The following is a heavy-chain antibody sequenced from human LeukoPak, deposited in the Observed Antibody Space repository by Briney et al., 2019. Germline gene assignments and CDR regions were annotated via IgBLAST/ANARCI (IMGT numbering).Heavy chain of an antibody. CDR1: GGSISSSSYY. J-gene: IGHJ3*02. CDR3: GRRTIEVDTFDI. CDR2: IYYSGNT. D-gene: IGHD2-2*02. Sequence: PSETLSLTCTVSGGSISSSSYYWGWIRQPPGKGLEWIGSIYYSGNTYYNPSLKSRVTISVDTSKNQFALKLSSVTAADTAVYYCGRRTIEVDTFDIWGQGTMVTVSS. V-gene: IGHV4-39*01.